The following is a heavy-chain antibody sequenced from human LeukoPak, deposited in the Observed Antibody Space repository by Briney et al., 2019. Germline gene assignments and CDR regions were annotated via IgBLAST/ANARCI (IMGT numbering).Heavy chain of an antibody. CDR3: ARDGYSYGYGWFDP. CDR1: GGSVSSGSYY. V-gene: IGHV4-61*01. CDR2: IYYSGST. J-gene: IGHJ5*02. D-gene: IGHD5-18*01. Sequence: SETLSLTCTDSGGSVSSGSYYWSWIRQPPGKGLEWLGYIYYSGSTNYNPSLKSRVTISVDTTKNQFSLKLSSVTAADTAVYYCARDGYSYGYGWFDPWGQGTLVTVSS.